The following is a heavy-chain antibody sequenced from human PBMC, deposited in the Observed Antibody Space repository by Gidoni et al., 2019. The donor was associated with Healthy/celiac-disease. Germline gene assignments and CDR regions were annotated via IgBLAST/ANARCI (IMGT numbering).Heavy chain of an antibody. D-gene: IGHD3-22*01. Sequence: QVQLVQSGAEVKKPESSVKVSCKASGGTFSSYAISWVRQAPGQGLEWMGRIIPILGIANYAQKFQGRVTITADKSTSTAYMELSSLRSEDTAVYYCARETGTMIVVVITGYFDLWGRGTLVTVSS. CDR3: ARETGTMIVVVITGYFDL. V-gene: IGHV1-69*04. CDR1: GGTFSSYA. CDR2: IIPILGIA. J-gene: IGHJ2*01.